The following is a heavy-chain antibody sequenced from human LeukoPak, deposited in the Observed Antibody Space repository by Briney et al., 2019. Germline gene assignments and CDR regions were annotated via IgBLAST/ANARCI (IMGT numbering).Heavy chain of an antibody. J-gene: IGHJ4*02. D-gene: IGHD3-22*01. CDR2: MDPNSGNT. V-gene: IGHV1-8*03. Sequence: ASVKVSCKASGYTFTTYDITWVRQATGQGLEWMGWMDPNSGNTAYAQKFQGRVTITRNTSISTAYMELSSLRSEDTAVYYCAREDYYDSGSNDYWGQGTLVTVSS. CDR1: GYTFTTYD. CDR3: AREDYYDSGSNDY.